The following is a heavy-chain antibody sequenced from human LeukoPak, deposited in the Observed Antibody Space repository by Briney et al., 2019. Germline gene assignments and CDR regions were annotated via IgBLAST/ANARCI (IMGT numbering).Heavy chain of an antibody. Sequence: SETLSLTCTVSGGSISSYYWSWIRQPAGKGLEWLGRIYTSGSTNYNPSLKSRVTMSVDTSKNQFSLELSSVTAADTAVYYCARGYYGSETPLFDYWGQGTLVTVSS. CDR1: GGSISSYY. J-gene: IGHJ4*02. CDR3: ARGYYGSETPLFDY. V-gene: IGHV4-4*07. D-gene: IGHD3-10*01. CDR2: IYTSGST.